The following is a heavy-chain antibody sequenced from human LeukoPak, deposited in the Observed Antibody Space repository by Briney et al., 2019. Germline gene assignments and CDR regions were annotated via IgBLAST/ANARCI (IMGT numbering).Heavy chain of an antibody. Sequence: KPGGSLRLSCAASGFNFSSNSMNWVRRAPGKGLEWVSSISSSSSYIYYADSVKGRFTISRDNAKNSLYLQMNSLRAEDTAVYYCARSSSNYLDYWGQGTLATVSS. CDR2: ISSSSSYI. CDR1: GFNFSSNS. J-gene: IGHJ4*02. CDR3: ARSSSNYLDY. D-gene: IGHD1-26*01. V-gene: IGHV3-21*01.